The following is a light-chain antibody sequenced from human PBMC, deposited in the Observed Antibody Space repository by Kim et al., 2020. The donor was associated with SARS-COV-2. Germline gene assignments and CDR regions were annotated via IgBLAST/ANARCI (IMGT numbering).Light chain of an antibody. CDR2: GAS. Sequence: SPGERATLSCRASQTVRSNYIAWYRQKPGQAPRLLIHGASARATGIADRFSGSGSGTDFTLTISRLEPEDFAMYYCQQYVSSPRTFGQGTKVDIK. J-gene: IGKJ1*01. CDR1: QTVRSNY. V-gene: IGKV3-20*01. CDR3: QQYVSSPRT.